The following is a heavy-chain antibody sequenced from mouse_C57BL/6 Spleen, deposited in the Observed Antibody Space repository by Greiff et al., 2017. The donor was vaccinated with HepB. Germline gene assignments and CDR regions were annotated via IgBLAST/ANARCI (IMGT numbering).Heavy chain of an antibody. V-gene: IGHV3-1*01. D-gene: IGHD3-3*01. CDR3: ARGGDVYFDV. CDR2: ISYSGST. J-gene: IGHJ1*03. Sequence: EVQVVESGPGMVKPSQSLSLTCTVTGYSITSGYDWHWIRHFPGNKLEWMGYISYSGSTNYNPSLKSRISITHDTSKNHFFLKLNSVTTEDTATYYCARGGDVYFDVWGTGTTVTVSS. CDR1: GYSITSGYD.